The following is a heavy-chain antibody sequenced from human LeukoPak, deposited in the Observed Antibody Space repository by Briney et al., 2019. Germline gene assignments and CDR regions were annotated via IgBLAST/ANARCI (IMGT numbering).Heavy chain of an antibody. D-gene: IGHD2-2*03. V-gene: IGHV3-48*03. Sequence: GGSLRLSCAASGSTFSSYEMNWVRQAPGRGLEWVSYISNSDSTIYYADSVKGRFTISRDNAKNSLYLQMNSLGAEDTAVYYCARERGGFCSSTTCSRAFDIWGQGTMVTVSS. CDR1: GSTFSSYE. CDR3: ARERGGFCSSTTCSRAFDI. J-gene: IGHJ3*02. CDR2: ISNSDSTI.